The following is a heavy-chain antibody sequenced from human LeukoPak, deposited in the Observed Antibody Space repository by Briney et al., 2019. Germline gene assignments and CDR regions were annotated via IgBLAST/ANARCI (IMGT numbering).Heavy chain of an antibody. D-gene: IGHD1-26*01. CDR2: IYYSGST. V-gene: IGHV4-30-4*01. CDR3: ARDLRGSYPGDRYYFDY. Sequence: SETLSLTCTVSGGSISSGDYYWSWIRQPPGKGPEWIGYIYYSGSTYYNPSLKSRVTISVDTSKNQFSLKLSSETAADTAVYYCARDLRGSYPGDRYYFDYWGQGTLVTVSS. CDR1: GGSISSGDYY. J-gene: IGHJ4*02.